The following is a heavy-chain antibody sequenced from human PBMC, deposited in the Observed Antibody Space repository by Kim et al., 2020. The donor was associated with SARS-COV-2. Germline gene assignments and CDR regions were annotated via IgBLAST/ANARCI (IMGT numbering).Heavy chain of an antibody. Sequence: GGSLRLSCAASGFIFSSYAMSWVRQAPGKGLEWVSTVSGSGNSTYYAVSVKGRFAISRDNSKNTQYLQMNSLRAADPAGSYCAEGPYVTGTTCYTVGAF. J-gene: IGHJ3*01. CDR1: GFIFSSYA. CDR3: AEGPYVTGTTCYTVGAF. CDR2: VSGSGNST. D-gene: IGHD2-2*02. V-gene: IGHV3-23*01.